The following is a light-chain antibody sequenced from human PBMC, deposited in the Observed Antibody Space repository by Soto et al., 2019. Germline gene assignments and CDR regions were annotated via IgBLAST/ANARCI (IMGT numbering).Light chain of an antibody. Sequence: DIVLTQSPGTLSLSPGERATLSCRASQSVYNSYLAWYQQKPGQAPRLLINGASNRATGIPDRFSGSGSGTDFTLTISRLEPEDFAVYYCQQYGSPPHTFGQGTKLEIK. J-gene: IGKJ2*01. V-gene: IGKV3-20*01. CDR3: QQYGSPPHT. CDR1: QSVYNSY. CDR2: GAS.